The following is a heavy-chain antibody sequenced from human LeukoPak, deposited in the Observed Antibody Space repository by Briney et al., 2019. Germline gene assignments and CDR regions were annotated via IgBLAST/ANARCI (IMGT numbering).Heavy chain of an antibody. CDR3: ARSFVISGARTLDS. V-gene: IGHV4-4*09. CDR1: GGSIRSYF. J-gene: IGHJ4*02. Sequence: PSETLSLTCSVSGGSIRSYFWSWIRQPPGKGLEWIGYIYTSGSTNYNPSLKSRVTISVDTYKNQFSLKLTSVTAADTAMYYCARSFVISGARTLDSWGQGTLVTVSS. D-gene: IGHD1-26*01. CDR2: IYTSGST.